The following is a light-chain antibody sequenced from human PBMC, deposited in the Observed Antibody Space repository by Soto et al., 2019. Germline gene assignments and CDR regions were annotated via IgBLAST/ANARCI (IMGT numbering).Light chain of an antibody. V-gene: IGKV3-15*01. CDR2: GAS. J-gene: IGKJ5*01. CDR3: QQYNTWPPIT. Sequence: TQSPCTLSLSPWEIATLSCRASQTVRNNYLAWYQQKPVQAPRLLIYGASTRATGLPARFSGSGSGTDFTLTISSLQSEDFAVYYCQQYNTWPPITFGQGTRLEIK. CDR1: QTVRNN.